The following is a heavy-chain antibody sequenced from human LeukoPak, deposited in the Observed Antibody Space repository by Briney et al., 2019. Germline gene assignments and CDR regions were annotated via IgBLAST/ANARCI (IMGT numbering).Heavy chain of an antibody. CDR2: IKSKTDGGTT. CDR1: GFTFSNAW. J-gene: IGHJ6*02. V-gene: IGHV3-15*01. D-gene: IGHD3-9*01. CDR3: TTTRDILTGYYSDYYGMDV. Sequence: GGSLRLSCAASGFTFSNAWMSWVRQAPGKGLEWVGRIKSKTDGGTTDYAAPVKGRFTISRDDSKNTLYLQMNSLKTEDTAVYYCTTTRDILTGYYSDYYGMDVWGQGTTVTVS.